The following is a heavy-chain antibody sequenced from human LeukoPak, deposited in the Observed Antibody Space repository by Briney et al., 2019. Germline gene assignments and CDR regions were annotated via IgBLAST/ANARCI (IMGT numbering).Heavy chain of an antibody. CDR3: AGGVRGVLEYFDF. D-gene: IGHD3-10*01. V-gene: IGHV4-39*01. CDR2: IYYSGST. CDR1: GGSISSTSYY. Sequence: PSETLSLTCSVSGGSISSTSYYWSWIRQPPGRGLEWIASIYYSGSTYYNSSLKSRLTIFADTSKKQYSLKLASVTAADPAVYYCAGGVRGVLEYFDFWGQGALVTVSS. J-gene: IGHJ4*02.